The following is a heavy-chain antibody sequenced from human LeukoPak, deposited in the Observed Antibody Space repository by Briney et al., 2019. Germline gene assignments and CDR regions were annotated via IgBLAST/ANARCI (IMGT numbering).Heavy chain of an antibody. CDR3: AGVVTPRIASWFDP. D-gene: IGHD2-21*01. J-gene: IGHJ5*02. Sequence: ASVKVSCKASGYTFTSYDINWVRQATGQGLEWMGWMNPNSGNTGYAQKFQGRVTMTRNTSISTAYMELSSLRSEDTAVYYCAGVVTPRIASWFDPWGQGTLVTVSS. CDR1: GYTFTSYD. V-gene: IGHV1-8*01. CDR2: MNPNSGNT.